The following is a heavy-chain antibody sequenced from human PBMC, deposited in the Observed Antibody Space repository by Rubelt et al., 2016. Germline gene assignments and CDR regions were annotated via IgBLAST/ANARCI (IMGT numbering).Heavy chain of an antibody. CDR1: GFTFSSYS. V-gene: IGHV3-48*02. Sequence: VQLVESGGGLVQPGGSLRLSCAASGFTFSSYSMNWVRQAPGKGLEWVSYISSSSRTIYYADSVKGRFTISRDNAKNSLYLQMNSLRDEDTAVYYCARSDYSNSIYYYYGMDVWGQGTTVTVSS. CDR3: ARSDYSNSIYYYYGMDV. D-gene: IGHD4-11*01. J-gene: IGHJ6*02. CDR2: ISSSSRTI.